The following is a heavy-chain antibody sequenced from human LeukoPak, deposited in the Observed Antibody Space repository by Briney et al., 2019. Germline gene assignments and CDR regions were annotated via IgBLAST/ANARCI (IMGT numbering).Heavy chain of an antibody. CDR2: ITDSGAGT. J-gene: IGHJ4*02. D-gene: IGHD3-22*01. CDR1: GFTFNIYA. CDR3: ASAQRPWFFDY. V-gene: IGHV3-23*01. Sequence: PGGSLRLSCVASGFTFNIYAMSWVRHAPGKGLQWVSAITDSGAGTYYADSVKGRFTISRDNSKNTLYLQMNSLRVEDTAFYYCASAQRPWFFDYWGQGTLVTVSS.